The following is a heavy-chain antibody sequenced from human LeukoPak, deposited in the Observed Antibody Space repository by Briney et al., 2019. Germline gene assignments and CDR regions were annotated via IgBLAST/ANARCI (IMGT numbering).Heavy chain of an antibody. CDR3: ARSRIAARPVDY. CDR1: GGSISSGDSY. J-gene: IGHJ4*02. V-gene: IGHV4-30-4*01. D-gene: IGHD6-6*01. Sequence: SETLSLTCTVSGGSISSGDSYWNWIRQPPGKGLEWIGYIYHSGSTYCNPSLKSRVSISVDTSKNQFSLKLGAVTAADTAVYYCARSRIAARPVDYWGQGTLVTVSS. CDR2: IYHSGST.